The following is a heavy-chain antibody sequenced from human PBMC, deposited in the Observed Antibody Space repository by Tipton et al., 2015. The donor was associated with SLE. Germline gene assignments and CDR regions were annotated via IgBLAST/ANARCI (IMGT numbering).Heavy chain of an antibody. CDR2: ISTYNSNT. J-gene: IGHJ4*02. CDR1: GGSFSDYT. Sequence: QSGAEVKKPGSSVKVSCRASGGSFSDYTISWVRQAPGQGLEWMGWISTYNSNTNYAQKLQGRVTMTTDTSTSTASMDLRSLRSDDTAVYYCARANPFYSGYDFDYWGQGTLVTVSS. D-gene: IGHD5-12*01. V-gene: IGHV1-18*01. CDR3: ARANPFYSGYDFDY.